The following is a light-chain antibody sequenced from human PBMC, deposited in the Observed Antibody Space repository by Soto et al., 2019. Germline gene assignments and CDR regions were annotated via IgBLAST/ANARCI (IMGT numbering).Light chain of an antibody. CDR1: GSNIGAGYG. Sequence: QSVVTQPPSVPVAPGHTVTISCSGSGSNIGAGYGVQWYQQLPGTAPRLLIYGSDDRPSGVPDRFSASVSGNSASLAITGLQTEDEAVYYCQSYDSNLSEVFGPGTKVTVL. J-gene: IGLJ1*01. CDR3: QSYDSNLSEV. V-gene: IGLV1-40*02. CDR2: GSD.